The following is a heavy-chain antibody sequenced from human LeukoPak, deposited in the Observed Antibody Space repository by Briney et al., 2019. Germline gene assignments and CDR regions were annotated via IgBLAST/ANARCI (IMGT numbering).Heavy chain of an antibody. V-gene: IGHV4-59*01. Sequence: SETLSLTCSVSGGSISPYYWTWVRQSPGKGLEWIGYIYYGGSTNYNPSLKSRVTISIDTSETQFSLRLTSVTAADTAVYYCARRLDRWDIPQDYWGHVVMVNVS. CDR1: GGSISPYY. CDR3: ARRLDRWDIPQDY. CDR2: IYYGGST. D-gene: IGHD1-26*01. J-gene: IGHJ4*01.